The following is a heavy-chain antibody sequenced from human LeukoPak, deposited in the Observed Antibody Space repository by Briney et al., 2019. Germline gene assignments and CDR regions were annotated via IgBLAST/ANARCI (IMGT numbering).Heavy chain of an antibody. D-gene: IGHD5-18*01. Sequence: GGSLRLSCAASGFTFSSYSIDWVRQAPGKGLEWVSSISSSSSYIYYADSVKGRFTISRDNAKNSLYLQMNSLRAEDTAVYYCAKDQGIQLWLKYFQHWGQGTLVTVSS. CDR1: GFTFSSYS. CDR2: ISSSSSYI. J-gene: IGHJ1*01. CDR3: AKDQGIQLWLKYFQH. V-gene: IGHV3-21*04.